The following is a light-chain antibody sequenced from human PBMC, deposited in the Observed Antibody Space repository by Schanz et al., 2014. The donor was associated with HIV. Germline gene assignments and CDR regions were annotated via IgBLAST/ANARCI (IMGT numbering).Light chain of an antibody. J-gene: IGLJ1*01. V-gene: IGLV1-40*01. CDR1: SSNIGAGYA. Sequence: QSVLTQPPSASGPPGQRVTISCTGGSSNIGAGYAVHWYQQLPGTAPKLLVYGNDNRPSGVPDRFSGSKSGTSASLAITGLQAEDEADYYCAAWDDSLNGYVFGTGTKVTVL. CDR3: AAWDDSLNGYV. CDR2: GND.